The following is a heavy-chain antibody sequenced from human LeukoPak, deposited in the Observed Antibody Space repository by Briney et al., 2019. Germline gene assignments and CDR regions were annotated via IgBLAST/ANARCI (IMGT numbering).Heavy chain of an antibody. CDR3: VRDAYGAHFDY. J-gene: IGHJ4*02. Sequence: PGGSLRLSCAASGFRFSSYAMSWVRQAPGKGLEWVSAISGSGVSTYYADSVKGRFTVSRDNSKNTLYLQMSSLRADDTAVYYCVRDAYGAHFDYWGQGTLVTVSS. V-gene: IGHV3-23*01. CDR1: GFRFSSYA. CDR2: ISGSGVST. D-gene: IGHD2-21*01.